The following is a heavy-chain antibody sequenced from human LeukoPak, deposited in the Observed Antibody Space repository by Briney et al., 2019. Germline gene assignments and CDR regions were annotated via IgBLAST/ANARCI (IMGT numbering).Heavy chain of an antibody. CDR3: AKVTGWVQLWDL. D-gene: IGHD5-18*01. V-gene: IGHV3-23*01. Sequence: GGSLRLSCAASRFTFSSYAMSWVRQAPGKGLEWVSAISGSGGSTYYADSVKGRFTISRDNSKNTLYLQMNSLRAEDTAVYYCAKVTGWVQLWDLRGQGTLVTVSS. CDR1: RFTFSSYA. J-gene: IGHJ5*02. CDR2: ISGSGGST.